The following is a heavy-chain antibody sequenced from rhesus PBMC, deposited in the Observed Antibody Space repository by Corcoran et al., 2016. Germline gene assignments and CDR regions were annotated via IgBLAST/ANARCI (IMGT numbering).Heavy chain of an antibody. CDR3: ARVFSYTFDY. CDR2: VSGSSGST. J-gene: IGHJ4*01. CDR1: GGSFSGYY. D-gene: IGHD5-12*01. V-gene: IGHV4-165*01. Sequence: QVQLQESGPGLVKPSETLSLTCAVSGGSFSGYYWGWIRQPPGKGLEWIGYVSGSSGSTHYNPSITSRVTISTDTSKNQFSLTLTSVTAADTAVFYCARVFSYTFDYWGQGVLVTVSS.